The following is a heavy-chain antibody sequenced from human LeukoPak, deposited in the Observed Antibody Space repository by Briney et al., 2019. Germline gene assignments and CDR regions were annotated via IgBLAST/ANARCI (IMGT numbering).Heavy chain of an antibody. V-gene: IGHV4-39*01. J-gene: IGHJ4*02. CDR1: GGSISSSGYS. CDR2: IYYSGST. CDR3: ARHSGSYYQSLDY. D-gene: IGHD1-26*01. Sequence: SETLSLTCTVSGGSISSSGYSWGWIRQPPGKGLEWIGSIYYSGSTYYNPSLKSRVTVSVDTSRNQFSLKLSSVTATDTAVYYCARHSGSYYQSLDYWGQGTLVTVSS.